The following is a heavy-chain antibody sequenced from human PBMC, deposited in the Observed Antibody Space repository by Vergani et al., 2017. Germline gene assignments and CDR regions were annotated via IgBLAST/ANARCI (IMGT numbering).Heavy chain of an antibody. CDR1: GGSFSGYY. Sequence: QVQLQQWGAGLLKPSETLSLTCAVYGGSFSGYYWSWIRQPPGKGLEWIGEINHSGSTNYNPSLKSRVTISVYTSKNQFSLKLSSVTAADTAVYYCARGRLYCSSTSCYYYYYYYMDVWGKGTTVTVSS. CDR3: ARGRLYCSSTSCYYYYYYYMDV. J-gene: IGHJ6*03. V-gene: IGHV4-34*01. D-gene: IGHD2-2*01. CDR2: INHSGST.